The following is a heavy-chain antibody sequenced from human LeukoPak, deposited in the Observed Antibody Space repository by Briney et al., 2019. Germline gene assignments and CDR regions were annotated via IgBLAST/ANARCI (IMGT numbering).Heavy chain of an antibody. CDR2: INHSGST. CDR1: GGSFSGYY. D-gene: IGHD3-16*02. Sequence: SETLSLTCAVYGGSFSGYYWSWIRQPPGKGLEWIGEINHSGSTNYNTSLKSRVTISVDTSKKQFSLKLSSVTAADTAVYYCARHRGNYDYVWGSYRYPAWFDPWGQGTLVTVSS. J-gene: IGHJ5*02. V-gene: IGHV4-34*01. CDR3: ARHRGNYDYVWGSYRYPAWFDP.